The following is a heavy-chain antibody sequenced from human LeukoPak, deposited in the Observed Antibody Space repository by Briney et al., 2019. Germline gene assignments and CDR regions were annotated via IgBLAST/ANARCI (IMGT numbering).Heavy chain of an antibody. D-gene: IGHD3-16*01. Sequence: GGSLRLSCAASGLSFSSFAMSWVRQGPARGLEWVSSNRGNGETFYADSVKGRFTLSSDSSRNTVYFQLNNLRVEDTAIYYCAKASWVSSTDAVRWGQETPVTVSS. CDR3: AKASWVSSTDAVR. CDR2: NRGNGET. J-gene: IGHJ4*02. V-gene: IGHV3-23*01. CDR1: GLSFSSFA.